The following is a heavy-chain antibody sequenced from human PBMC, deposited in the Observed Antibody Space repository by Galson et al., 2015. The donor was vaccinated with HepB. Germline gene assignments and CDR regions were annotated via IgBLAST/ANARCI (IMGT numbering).Heavy chain of an antibody. V-gene: IGHV3-30*18. D-gene: IGHD6-19*01. CDR3: AKDRLAVAGYYSYYGMDV. CDR1: GFTLSSYG. CDR2: ISYDGSNK. Sequence: SLRLSCAASGFTLSSYGMHWVRQAPGKGLEWVAVISYDGSNKYYADSVKGRFTISRDNSKNTLYLQMNSLRAEDTAVYYCAKDRLAVAGYYSYYGMDVWGQGTTATVS. J-gene: IGHJ6*02.